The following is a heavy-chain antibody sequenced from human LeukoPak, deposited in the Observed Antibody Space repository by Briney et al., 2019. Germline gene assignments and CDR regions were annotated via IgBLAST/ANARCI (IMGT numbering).Heavy chain of an antibody. CDR2: INHSGST. D-gene: IGHD4-17*01. Sequence: SETLSLTCAVYGGSFSGYYWSWLRHPPGKGLEWIGEINHSGSTNYNPSLKSRVTISVDTSKNQFSLKLSSVPAADTAVYYCARVPTVTFFDYWGQGTLVTVSS. V-gene: IGHV4-34*01. CDR1: GGSFSGYY. J-gene: IGHJ4*02. CDR3: ARVPTVTFFDY.